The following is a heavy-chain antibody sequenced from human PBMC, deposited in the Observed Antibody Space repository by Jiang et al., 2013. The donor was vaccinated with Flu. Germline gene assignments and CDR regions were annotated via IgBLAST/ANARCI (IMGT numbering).Heavy chain of an antibody. J-gene: IGHJ6*04. CDR1: GFSLSTSGMC. V-gene: IGHV2-70*11. CDR3: ARGSPYYDFWSGYYPVFGYYGMDV. CDR2: IDWDDDK. D-gene: IGHD3-3*01. Sequence: KPTQTLTLTCTFSGFSLSTSGMCVSWIRQPPGKALEWLARIDWDDDKYYSTSLKTRLTISKDTSKNQVVLTMTNMDPVDTATYYCARGSPYYDFWSGYYPVFGYYGMDVWGKGTTVTVSS.